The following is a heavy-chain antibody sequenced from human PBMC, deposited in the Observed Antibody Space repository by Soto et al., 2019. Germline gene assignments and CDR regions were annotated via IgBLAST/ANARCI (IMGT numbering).Heavy chain of an antibody. CDR1: GYTFTSYD. J-gene: IGHJ6*03. D-gene: IGHD6-13*01. V-gene: IGHV1-8*01. CDR3: ARGVAAADTSPYYYYYMDV. Sequence: QVQLVQSGAEVKKPGASVKVSCKASGYTFTSYDINWVRQATGQGLEWMGWMNPNSGNTGYAQKFQGRVTMTRNTSISTAYMELSSLRSEDTAVYYCARGVAAADTSPYYYYYMDVWAKGPRSPSP. CDR2: MNPNSGNT.